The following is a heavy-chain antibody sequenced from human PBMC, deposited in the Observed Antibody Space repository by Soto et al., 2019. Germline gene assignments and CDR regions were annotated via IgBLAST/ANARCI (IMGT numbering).Heavy chain of an antibody. D-gene: IGHD6-13*01. CDR2: SYHSGST. V-gene: IGHV4-30-2*01. CDR3: ASGQQLVRTY. CDR1: GGSISSGGYS. J-gene: IGHJ4*02. Sequence: QLQLQESGSGLVKPSQNLSLTCAVSGGSISSGGYSWSWIRQPPGKGLEWIGYSYHSGSTYYNPSLKSLVTISVDRPKSQCSLKLSSVTAADTAVYYCASGQQLVRTYWGQGTLVTSSS.